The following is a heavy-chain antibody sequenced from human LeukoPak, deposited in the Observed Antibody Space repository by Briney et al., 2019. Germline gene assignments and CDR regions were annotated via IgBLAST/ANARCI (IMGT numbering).Heavy chain of an antibody. CDR3: ARVLVVAGHSDYSYFDL. CDR1: GGSISSYY. J-gene: IGHJ2*01. D-gene: IGHD2-15*01. Sequence: SETLSLTCTVSGGSISSYYWSWIRRPAGKGLEWIGHIYTSGTTNYNPSLKSRVTMSVDTSKSQFSLKLSSVTAADTAVYYCARVLVVAGHSDYSYFDLWGRGTLVTVSS. V-gene: IGHV4-4*07. CDR2: IYTSGTT.